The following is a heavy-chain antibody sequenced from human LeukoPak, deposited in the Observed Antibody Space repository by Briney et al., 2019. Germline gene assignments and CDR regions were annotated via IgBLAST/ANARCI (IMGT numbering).Heavy chain of an antibody. V-gene: IGHV1-18*01. CDR2: ISAYNGNT. Sequence: ASVKVSFKASGYTFTSYGISWVRQAPGQRLEWMGWISAYNGNTNYAQKLQGRVTMTPDPSTSTAYMELRSLRSDDTAVYYCARDSNFRDYSNYVRYLTIFDYWGQGTLVTVSS. J-gene: IGHJ4*02. CDR3: ARDSNFRDYSNYVRYLTIFDY. D-gene: IGHD4-11*01. CDR1: GYTFTSYG.